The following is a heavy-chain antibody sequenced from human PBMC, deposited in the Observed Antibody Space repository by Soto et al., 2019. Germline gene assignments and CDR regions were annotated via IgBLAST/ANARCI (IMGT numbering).Heavy chain of an antibody. D-gene: IGHD3-3*01. CDR3: ATGFWSGYYHYYYYGMDV. Sequence: QVQLVQSGSELKKSGASVKVSCKASGYTFTSYAMNWVRQAPGQGLEWMGWINTNTGNPTYAQGFTGRFVFSLDTSVSTAYLQICSLKAEDTAVYYCATGFWSGYYHYYYYGMDVWGQGTTVTVSS. CDR1: GYTFTSYA. J-gene: IGHJ6*02. V-gene: IGHV7-4-1*01. CDR2: INTNTGNP.